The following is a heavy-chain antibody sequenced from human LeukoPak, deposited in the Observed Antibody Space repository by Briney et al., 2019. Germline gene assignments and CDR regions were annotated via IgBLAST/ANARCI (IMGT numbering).Heavy chain of an antibody. CDR2: INSDGTST. D-gene: IGHD2-2*01. V-gene: IGHV3-74*01. Sequence: GGSLRLSCAASGFTFRSFWMHWVRQAPGKGLLWVSRINSDGTSTTYADSAKGRFTISRDNAKNTVYLQMNSLRAEDTAVYYCARTLGVPSAFDPWGQGTLVTVSS. CDR3: ARTLGVPSAFDP. CDR1: GFTFRSFW. J-gene: IGHJ5*02.